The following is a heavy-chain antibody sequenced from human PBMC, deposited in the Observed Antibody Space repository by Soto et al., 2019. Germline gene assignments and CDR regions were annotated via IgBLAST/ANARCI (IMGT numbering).Heavy chain of an antibody. Sequence: GGSLRLSCSASGFTFIDYYRSWIRQARGKGLEWVSYISSSGSIIYYADSVRGRFTISRDNAKNSLYLQLNSLRAEDTAVYYCARDLGYYASDGYFDYWGQGTLVTVSS. D-gene: IGHD3-22*01. CDR1: GFTFIDYY. CDR3: ARDLGYYASDGYFDY. V-gene: IGHV3-11*01. J-gene: IGHJ4*02. CDR2: ISSSGSII.